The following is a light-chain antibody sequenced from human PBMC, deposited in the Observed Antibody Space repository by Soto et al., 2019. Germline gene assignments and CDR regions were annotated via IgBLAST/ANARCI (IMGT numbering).Light chain of an antibody. CDR3: QQRTNWPPWT. V-gene: IGKV3-11*01. CDR2: DAS. J-gene: IGKJ1*01. CDR1: QSVSSY. Sequence: EIVLTQSPGTLSLSPGERATLSCRASQSVSSYLAWYQQKPGQAPRLLIYDASNRATGIPARFSGSGSGTEFTRTISSLEPEDFAVYYCQQRTNWPPWTFGQGTKVEIK.